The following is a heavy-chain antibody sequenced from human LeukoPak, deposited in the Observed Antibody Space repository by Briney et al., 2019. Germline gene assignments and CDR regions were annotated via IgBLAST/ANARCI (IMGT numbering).Heavy chain of an antibody. CDR3: ARPGSDGYVWYYFDY. J-gene: IGHJ4*02. Sequence: ASVKVSCKASGYTFTSYAIQWVRQAPGQRLEWMGWINAGHGNTKYSQNFQGRVTITRDTSASTAYMELSSLRSEDTAVYYCARPGSDGYVWYYFDYWGQGTLVTVSS. V-gene: IGHV1-3*01. D-gene: IGHD5-24*01. CDR1: GYTFTSYA. CDR2: INAGHGNT.